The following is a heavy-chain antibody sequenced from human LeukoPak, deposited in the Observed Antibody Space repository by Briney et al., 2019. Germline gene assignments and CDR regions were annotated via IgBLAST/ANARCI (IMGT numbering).Heavy chain of an antibody. D-gene: IGHD6-13*01. CDR3: ARCAVAAAGDY. J-gene: IGHJ4*02. Sequence: GGSLRLSCAASGLTFSSYWMSWVRQAPGKVPEWVANIKPDGSGKYYVDSVKGRFTISRDNAENPLFLHMNSLRAEDTAVYYCARCAVAAAGDYWGRGTLVTVS. CDR1: GLTFSSYW. V-gene: IGHV3-7*01. CDR2: IKPDGSGK.